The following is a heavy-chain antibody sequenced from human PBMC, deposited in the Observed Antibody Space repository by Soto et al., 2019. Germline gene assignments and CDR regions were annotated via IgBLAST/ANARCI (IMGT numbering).Heavy chain of an antibody. Sequence: PGGSLRLSCAASGFTFSSYWMSWVRQAPGKGLEWVANIKQDGSEKYYVDSVKGRFTISRDNAKNSLYLQMNSLRAEDTAVYYCASYDSSAYYYYYGMDVWGRGTTVTVSS. D-gene: IGHD3-22*01. V-gene: IGHV3-7*01. CDR1: GFTFSSYW. J-gene: IGHJ6*02. CDR2: IKQDGSEK. CDR3: ASYDSSAYYYYYGMDV.